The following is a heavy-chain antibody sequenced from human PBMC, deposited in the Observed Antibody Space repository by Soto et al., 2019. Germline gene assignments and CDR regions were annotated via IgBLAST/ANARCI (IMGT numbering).Heavy chain of an antibody. CDR2: ITKNGRNK. J-gene: IGHJ4*02. CDR3: GRCKGDDSHSPFDY. Sequence: QVQLVESGGGVVQPGGSLRLSCAASGFTFSNYAMHWVRQAPGKGLEWVADITKNGRNKDYADSVKDPVAISRDNSKNPQELQMNSLRVEDTAIYYCGRCKGDDSHSPFDYWGQGTLVTVSS. CDR1: GFTFSNYA. V-gene: IGHV3-30*03. D-gene: IGHD2-21*02.